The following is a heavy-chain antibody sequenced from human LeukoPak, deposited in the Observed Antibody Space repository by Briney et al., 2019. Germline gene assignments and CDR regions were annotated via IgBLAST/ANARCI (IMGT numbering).Heavy chain of an antibody. Sequence: GGSLRLSCAASGLTFSNYGMHWVRQAPGKGLERVAFIRYDGRNKYYADSVKGRFTISRDNSKNTLYLQMNSLNSLRAEDTAVYYCAKANDYGDYGGFDSWGQGTLVTVSS. CDR1: GLTFSNYG. CDR3: AKANDYGDYGGFDS. J-gene: IGHJ4*02. D-gene: IGHD4-17*01. CDR2: IRYDGRNK. V-gene: IGHV3-30*02.